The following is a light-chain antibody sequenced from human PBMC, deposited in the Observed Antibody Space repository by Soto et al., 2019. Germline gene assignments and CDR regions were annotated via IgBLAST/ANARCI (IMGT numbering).Light chain of an antibody. CDR3: QQYTAFPYT. Sequence: DIQMTQAPSTLSTSVGDRVTITCRASQSVSNWLAWYQQRPVKAPKLLIYDASRLQSGVPSRFSGSGSGPEFTLTIRGLRPDAFANYYCQQYTAFPYTFGQGTKVDIK. CDR1: QSVSNW. J-gene: IGKJ2*01. CDR2: DAS. V-gene: IGKV1-5*01.